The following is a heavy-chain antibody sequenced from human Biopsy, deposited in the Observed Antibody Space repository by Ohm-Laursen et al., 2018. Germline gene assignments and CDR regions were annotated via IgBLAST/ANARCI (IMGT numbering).Heavy chain of an antibody. J-gene: IGHJ4*02. Sequence: SLRLSCTASGFTFSDYAMHWVRQAPGKGLEWVAIITHDGSKTYYADSVEGRFTISRDQFKSTVYLQLNSLRTEDTAIYYCTKERRGWYSERWGQGTLVTVSS. CDR2: ITHDGSKT. CDR3: TKERRGWYSER. D-gene: IGHD6-19*01. V-gene: IGHV3-30*18. CDR1: GFTFSDYA.